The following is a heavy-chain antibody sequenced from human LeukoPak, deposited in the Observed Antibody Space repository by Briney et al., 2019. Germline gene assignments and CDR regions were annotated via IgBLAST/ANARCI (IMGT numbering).Heavy chain of an antibody. V-gene: IGHV3-21*01. J-gene: IGHJ4*02. CDR1: GFXFCRYS. Sequence: PGGSLRLSCAASGFXFCRYSINWVRQAPGKGLEWVSCISSSSTYIYYADSVKGRFTISRDNAKNSLYLQMNSLRAEDTAVYYCASLHDIVVIPDATIDYWGQGTLVTVSS. CDR3: ASLHDIVVIPDATIDY. CDR2: ISSSSTYI. D-gene: IGHD2-2*01.